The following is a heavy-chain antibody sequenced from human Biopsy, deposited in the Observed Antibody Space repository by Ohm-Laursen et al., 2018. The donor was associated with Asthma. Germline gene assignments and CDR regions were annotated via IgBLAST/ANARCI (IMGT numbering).Heavy chain of an antibody. J-gene: IGHJ6*02. D-gene: IGHD3-10*01. CDR3: ARAVDYSHYYGIDV. V-gene: IGHV1-18*01. CDR2: ISVYNGNT. Sequence: ASVKVSCKTSGYTFNSAGITWVRQAPGQGLEWMGWISVYNGNTKVAQKLQDRVTMITDTSTSTAYMELRSLRSDDTAVYFCARAVDYSHYYGIDVWGQWTTATVS. CDR1: GYTFNSAG.